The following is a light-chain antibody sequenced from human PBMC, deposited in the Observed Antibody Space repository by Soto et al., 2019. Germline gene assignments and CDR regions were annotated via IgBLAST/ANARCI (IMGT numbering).Light chain of an antibody. J-gene: IGKJ3*01. V-gene: IGKV3-20*01. Sequence: EIVLTQSPGTLSLSPGERATLSCRASQSVSSSYLAWYQQKPGQAPRLLIYGASSRATGIPDRFSGSGSGTDFTLTISRLEPEDCAVYYCQQYGSSPPEVTFGPGTKVDIK. CDR1: QSVSSSY. CDR3: QQYGSSPPEVT. CDR2: GAS.